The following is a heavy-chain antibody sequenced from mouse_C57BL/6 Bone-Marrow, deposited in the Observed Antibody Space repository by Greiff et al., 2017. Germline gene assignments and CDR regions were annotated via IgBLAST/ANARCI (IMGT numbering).Heavy chain of an antibody. CDR3: ARVAY. Sequence: VKLQQPGAELVRPGTSVKLSCKASGYTFTSYWMHWVKQRPGQGLEWIGVIDPSDSYTNYNQKFKGKATLTVDTSSSTAYMQLSSLTSEDSAVYYCARVAYWGQGTLVTVSA. CDR1: GYTFTSYW. J-gene: IGHJ3*01. V-gene: IGHV1-59*01. CDR2: IDPSDSYT.